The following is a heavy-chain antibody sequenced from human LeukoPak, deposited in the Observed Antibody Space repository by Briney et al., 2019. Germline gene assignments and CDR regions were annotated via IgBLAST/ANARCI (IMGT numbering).Heavy chain of an antibody. V-gene: IGHV5-51*01. CDR1: GYNFPNYW. Sequence: GESLKISCEGSGYNFPNYWIGWVRQMPGKGLEWMGTIYPGDSDTRYSPSFQGQVTISADKSSSTAYLQWSSLKASDSAMYYCAHWNGNTLRNWGQGTLVTVSS. CDR3: AHWNGNTLRN. D-gene: IGHD1-1*01. CDR2: IYPGDSDT. J-gene: IGHJ4*02.